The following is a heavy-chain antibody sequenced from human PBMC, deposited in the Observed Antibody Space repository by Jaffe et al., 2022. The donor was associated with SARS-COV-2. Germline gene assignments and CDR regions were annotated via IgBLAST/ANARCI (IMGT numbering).Heavy chain of an antibody. CDR2: VSTTGDTT. D-gene: IGHD2-21*01. V-gene: IGHV3-23*04. CDR1: GFTFSNFA. CDR3: AKGVGASCGTDCDSRIMDV. Sequence: EVQLEESGGGLVQPGGSLRISCAASGFTFSNFAMNWVRQAPGKGPQWVAIVSTTGDTTYYADSVKGRFTISRDNSKNTLALQMSSLRAEDTALYYCAKGVGASCGTDCDSRIMDVWGKGTTVTVSS. J-gene: IGHJ6*04.